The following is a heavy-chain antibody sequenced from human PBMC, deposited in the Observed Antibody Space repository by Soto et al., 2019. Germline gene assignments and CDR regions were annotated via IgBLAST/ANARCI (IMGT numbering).Heavy chain of an antibody. CDR3: ARVGASIAAAGTFVY. V-gene: IGHV6-1*01. Sequence: KQSQTLSLTCAISGDSVSSNSAAWNWIRQSPSRGLEWLGRTYYRSKWYNDYAVSVKSRITINPDTSKNQFSLQLNSVTPEDTAVYYCARVGASIAAAGTFVYWGQGTLVTVSS. CDR2: TYYRSKWYN. CDR1: GDSVSSNSAA. J-gene: IGHJ4*02. D-gene: IGHD6-13*01.